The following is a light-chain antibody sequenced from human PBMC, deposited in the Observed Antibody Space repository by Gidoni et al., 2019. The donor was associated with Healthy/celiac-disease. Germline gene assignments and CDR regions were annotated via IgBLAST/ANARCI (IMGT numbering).Light chain of an antibody. J-gene: IGKJ5*01. V-gene: IGKV1-39*01. CDR2: AAS. CDR1: QSISSY. Sequence: DIQMTQSPSSLSASVGDRVTITCPASQSISSYLNWYQQKQGKAPKHLIYAASSLQSGVPSRFSGSGSGTDFTLTISSLQPEDFATYYCQQSYSTPRTFGQGTRLEIK. CDR3: QQSYSTPRT.